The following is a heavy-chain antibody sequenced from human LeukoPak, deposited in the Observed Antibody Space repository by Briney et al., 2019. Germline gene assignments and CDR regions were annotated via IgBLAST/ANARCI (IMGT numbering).Heavy chain of an antibody. CDR1: GFTFSNYA. CDR3: AKEHMAAAVYYFDY. V-gene: IGHV3-23*01. Sequence: GGSLRLSCAASGFTFSNYAMSWVRQAPGKGLEWGSSFNPSSGSTYYADSVKGRFTISEDKSKNTLYLQMNSLRAEDTALYYCAKEHMAAAVYYFDYWGQGTLVTVSS. J-gene: IGHJ4*02. CDR2: FNPSSGST. D-gene: IGHD6-13*01.